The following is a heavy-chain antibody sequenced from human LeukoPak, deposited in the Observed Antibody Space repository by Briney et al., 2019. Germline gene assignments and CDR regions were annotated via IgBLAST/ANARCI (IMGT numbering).Heavy chain of an antibody. J-gene: IGHJ4*02. D-gene: IGHD3-22*01. CDR3: AREEYSYYYDSSGYYRPLDY. CDR1: GFTFSSYA. Sequence: GGSLRLSCAASGFTFSSYAMSWVRQAPGKGLEWVSAISGSGGSTYYADSVKGRFTISRDNSKNTLYLQMNSLRAEDTAVYYCAREEYSYYYDSSGYYRPLDYWGQGTLDTVSS. V-gene: IGHV3-23*01. CDR2: ISGSGGST.